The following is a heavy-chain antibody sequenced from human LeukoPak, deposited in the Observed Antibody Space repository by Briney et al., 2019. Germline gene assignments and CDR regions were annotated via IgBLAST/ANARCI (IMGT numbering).Heavy chain of an antibody. V-gene: IGHV3-30-3*01. D-gene: IGHD1-26*01. CDR3: ARDSEVGATTTDAFDN. Sequence: GRSLRLSCAASGFTFSSYAMHWVRQAPGKGLEWVAVISYDGSNKYYADSVKGRFTISRDNSKNTLYLQMNSLRAEDTAVYYCARDSEVGATTTDAFDNWGQGTMVTVSS. J-gene: IGHJ3*02. CDR2: ISYDGSNK. CDR1: GFTFSSYA.